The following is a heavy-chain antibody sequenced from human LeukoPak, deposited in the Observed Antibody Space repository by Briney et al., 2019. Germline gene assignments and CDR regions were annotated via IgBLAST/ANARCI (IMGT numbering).Heavy chain of an antibody. CDR3: VRYCNGGSCYRAAFDV. J-gene: IGHJ3*01. CDR2: ISSSGSYI. D-gene: IGHD2-15*01. Sequence: GGSLRLSCAASGFTFSSYSMNWVRQAPGKGLEWVSSISSSGSYIYYLDSVRGRFTISRDNAKNSLYLQMDSLRAEDTAVYYCVRYCNGGSCYRAAFDVWGPGTMVTVSS. V-gene: IGHV3-21*01. CDR1: GFTFSSYS.